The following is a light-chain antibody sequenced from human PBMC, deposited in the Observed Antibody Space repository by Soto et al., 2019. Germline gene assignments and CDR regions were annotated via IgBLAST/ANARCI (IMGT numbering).Light chain of an antibody. J-gene: IGKJ1*01. V-gene: IGKV3-15*01. CDR3: QQYNNWPT. CDR2: GAS. CDR1: QDIGTW. Sequence: MTQSPSTLSASVGEIVTITCRASQDIGTWLAWYQQKPGQAPRLLIYGASTRATGIPARFSGSGSGTEFTLTISSLQSEDFAVYYCQQYNNWPTFGQGTKVDIK.